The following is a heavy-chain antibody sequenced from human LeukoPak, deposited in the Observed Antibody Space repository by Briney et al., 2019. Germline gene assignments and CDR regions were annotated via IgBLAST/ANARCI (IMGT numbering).Heavy chain of an antibody. Sequence: PGGSLRLSWAASGFTFSSYAMSWVRQAPGKGLEWVSAISGSGGSTYYADSVKGRFTISRDNSKNTLYLQMNSLRAEDTAVYYCAKDGDYRGFYYYDSSGYSYFQHWGQGTLVTVSS. CDR2: ISGSGGST. CDR3: AKDGDYRGFYYYDSSGYSYFQH. D-gene: IGHD3-22*01. V-gene: IGHV3-23*01. CDR1: GFTFSSYA. J-gene: IGHJ1*01.